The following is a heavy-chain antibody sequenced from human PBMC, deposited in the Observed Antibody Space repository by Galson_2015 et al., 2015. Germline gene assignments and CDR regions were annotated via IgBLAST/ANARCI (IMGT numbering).Heavy chain of an antibody. CDR3: ARESVATRGGMDV. CDR2: INHSGST. CDR1: GGSFSGYH. V-gene: IGHV4-34*01. Sequence: ATLSLPCAVYGGSFSGYHWRWLRQPPGKGLEWIGEINHSGSTNHNPPLKSRVTIAVDTSKNQFSLKLSSVTAADTAVYYCARESVATRGGMDVWGQGTTVTVSS. D-gene: IGHD6-6*01. J-gene: IGHJ6*02.